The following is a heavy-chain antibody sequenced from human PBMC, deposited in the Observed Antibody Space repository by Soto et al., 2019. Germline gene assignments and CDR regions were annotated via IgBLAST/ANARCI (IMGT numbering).Heavy chain of an antibody. Sequence: SETLSLTCTVSGGSISSGGYYWNWIRQHPGKGLEWIGYSYFSGNTYYNPSLKSRVTISVDTSKNQFSLRLSSVTAADTAVYYCARDPQYTASSGHSVSSGNFDYWGQGILVTVSS. CDR2: SYFSGNT. CDR3: ARDPQYTASSGHSVSSGNFDY. J-gene: IGHJ4*02. CDR1: GGSISSGGYY. D-gene: IGHD3-22*01. V-gene: IGHV4-31*03.